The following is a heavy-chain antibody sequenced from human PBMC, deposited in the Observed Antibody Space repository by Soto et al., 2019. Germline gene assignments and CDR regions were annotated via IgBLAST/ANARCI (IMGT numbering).Heavy chain of an antibody. D-gene: IGHD2-2*01. J-gene: IGHJ3*02. V-gene: IGHV1-69*02. CDR3: ATTQNYCSSTSCYGAFDI. CDR1: GGTFSSYT. CDR2: IIPILGIA. Sequence: GASVKVSCKASGGTFSSYTISWVRQAPGQGLEWMGRIIPILGIANYAQKFQGRVTITADKSTSTAYMELSSLRSEDTAVYYCATTQNYCSSTSCYGAFDIWGQGTMVTVS.